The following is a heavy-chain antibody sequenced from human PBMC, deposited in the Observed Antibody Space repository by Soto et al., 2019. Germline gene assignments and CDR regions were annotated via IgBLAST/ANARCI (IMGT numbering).Heavy chain of an antibody. Sequence: QVQLVQSGAEVKKPGASVKVSCKASGYTFTGYYMHWVRQAPGQGLEWMGWINSNSGGTNYAQKFQGWVTMTRDTSISTAYMELSRLRSDDTAVYYCAREGPVGYFDYWGQGTMVTVSS. V-gene: IGHV1-2*04. J-gene: IGHJ4*02. CDR3: AREGPVGYFDY. CDR2: INSNSGGT. CDR1: GYTFTGYY.